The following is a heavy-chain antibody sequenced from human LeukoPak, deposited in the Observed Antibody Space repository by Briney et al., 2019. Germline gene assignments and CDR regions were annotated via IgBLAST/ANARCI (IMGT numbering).Heavy chain of an antibody. CDR2: ISGSGGST. Sequence: PGGSLRLSCAASGFTFSSYGMSGVRQAPGKGLEWVSAISGSGGSTYYADSVKGRFTISRDNSKNTLYLQMNSLRAEDTAVYYCARGWGDIDAFDIWGQGTMVTVSS. D-gene: IGHD5-12*01. CDR1: GFTFSSYG. CDR3: ARGWGDIDAFDI. J-gene: IGHJ3*02. V-gene: IGHV3-23*01.